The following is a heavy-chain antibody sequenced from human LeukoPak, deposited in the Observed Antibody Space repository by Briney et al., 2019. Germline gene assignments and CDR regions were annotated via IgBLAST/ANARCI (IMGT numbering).Heavy chain of an antibody. CDR1: EFTFSSYW. D-gene: IGHD5-24*01. CDR3: ARVRDPPQYYFDY. V-gene: IGHV3-74*01. Sequence: GGSLRLSCEASEFTFSSYWMHWVRQAPGKGLVWVSRINSDGRTTIYADSVKGRFTISRDNSKNTLYLQMNSLRAEDTAVYYCARVRDPPQYYFDYWGQGTLVTVSS. CDR2: INSDGRTT. J-gene: IGHJ4*02.